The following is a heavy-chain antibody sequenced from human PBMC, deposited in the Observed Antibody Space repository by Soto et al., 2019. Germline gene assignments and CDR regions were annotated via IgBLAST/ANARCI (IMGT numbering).Heavy chain of an antibody. J-gene: IGHJ4*02. CDR3: TRDSSYYGAGRGVLDY. CDR2: MYSGGNT. Sequence: EVRLVESGGALVQPVGSLRLSCAVSGFTVNTNYMSWVRQAPGKGLEWVSVMYSGGNTEYADSVQGRFTVSRDTSKNTLYLQMHSLRPEDTAVYYCTRDSSYYGAGRGVLDYWGQGTLVTVSS. CDR1: GFTVNTNY. D-gene: IGHD3-10*01. V-gene: IGHV3-66*01.